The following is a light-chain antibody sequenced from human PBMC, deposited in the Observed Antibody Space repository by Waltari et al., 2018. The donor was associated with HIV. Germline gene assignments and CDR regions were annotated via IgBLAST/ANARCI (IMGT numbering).Light chain of an antibody. Sequence: SYELTQPPSASVSPGQTARISCSGDALPTQYVFWYQQRPGQAPVMVIYRDKERPSGIPDRFSCCSAGTTVTLTISGVQAEDEADYYCQSADSTGTYWVFGGGTKLTVL. CDR3: QSADSTGTYWV. V-gene: IGLV3-25*03. J-gene: IGLJ3*02. CDR1: ALPTQY. CDR2: RDK.